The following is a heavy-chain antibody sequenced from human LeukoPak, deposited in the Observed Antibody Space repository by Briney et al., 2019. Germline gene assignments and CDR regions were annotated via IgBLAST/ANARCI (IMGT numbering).Heavy chain of an antibody. Sequence: PGGSLRLSCAASGFTVSNNYMTWVRQAPGKGLEWASVIFRIGNTYYADSVKGRFTISRDNSMNTLYLRMNDLRAEDTAVYYCAGAPTPTDYDSSLDYWGQGALVTVSS. V-gene: IGHV3-53*01. D-gene: IGHD3-22*01. J-gene: IGHJ4*02. CDR3: AGAPTPTDYDSSLDY. CDR1: GFTVSNNY. CDR2: IFRIGNT.